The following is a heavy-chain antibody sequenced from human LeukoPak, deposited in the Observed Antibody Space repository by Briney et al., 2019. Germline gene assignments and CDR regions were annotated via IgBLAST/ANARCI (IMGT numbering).Heavy chain of an antibody. D-gene: IGHD2-21*01. CDR2: IYYSGST. J-gene: IGHJ3*02. CDR3: ARHRRDYDAFDI. CDR1: GGSISSSSYY. Sequence: SETLSLTCTVSGGSISSSSYYWGWIRQPPGKGLEWIGSIYYSGSTYYNLSLKSRVTISVDTSKNQFSLKLSSVTAADTAVYYCARHRRDYDAFDIWGQGTMVTVSS. V-gene: IGHV4-39*01.